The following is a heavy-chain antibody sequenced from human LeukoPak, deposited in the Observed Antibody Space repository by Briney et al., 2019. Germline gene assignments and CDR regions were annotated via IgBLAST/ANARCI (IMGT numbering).Heavy chain of an antibody. J-gene: IGHJ6*03. CDR1: GGSISSYY. CDR3: ARDYSPRYYSIMDV. V-gene: IGHV4-4*07. Sequence: SETLSLTCTVSGGSISSYYWSWIRQPAGKGLEWIGRIYASGSTSYNPSLKSRVTMSVDTSKNQFSLKLSSVTAADTAVYYCARDYSPRYYSIMDVWGKGTTVTVSS. CDR2: IYASGST. D-gene: IGHD4-11*01.